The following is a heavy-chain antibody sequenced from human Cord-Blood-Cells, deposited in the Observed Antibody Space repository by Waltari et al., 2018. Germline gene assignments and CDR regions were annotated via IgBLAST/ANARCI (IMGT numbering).Heavy chain of an antibody. D-gene: IGHD6-13*01. V-gene: IGHV1-24*01. CDR1: GSPLTDLP. CDR3: ATDRGGSSWYYYGMDV. Sequence: QVPLVQSGAEVKKPGASVKVSCKVSGSPLTDLPIPWVRQPPEKWLEWMGGFDPEDGETIYAQKFQGRVTMTEDTSTDTAYMELSSLRSEDTAVYYCATDRGGSSWYYYGMDVWGQGTTVTVSS. J-gene: IGHJ6*02. CDR2: FDPEDGET.